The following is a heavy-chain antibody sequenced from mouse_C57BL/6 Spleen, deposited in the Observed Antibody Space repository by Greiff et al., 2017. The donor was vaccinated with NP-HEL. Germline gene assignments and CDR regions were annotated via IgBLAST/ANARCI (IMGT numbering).Heavy chain of an antibody. D-gene: IGHD1-1*01. CDR1: GYTFTDYE. Sequence: QVQLQQSGAELVRPGASVTLSCKASGYTFTDYEMHWVKQTPVHGLEWIGAIDPETGGTAYNQKFKGKAILTTDKSSSTAYMELRSLTSEDSAVYYCTRRVLRGSNAMDYWGQGTSVTVSS. CDR2: IDPETGGT. V-gene: IGHV1-15*01. CDR3: TRRVLRGSNAMDY. J-gene: IGHJ4*01.